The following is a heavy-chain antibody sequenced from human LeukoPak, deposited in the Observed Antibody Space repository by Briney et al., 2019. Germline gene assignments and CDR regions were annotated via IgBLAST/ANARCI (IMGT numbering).Heavy chain of an antibody. V-gene: IGHV3-23*01. Sequence: GGSLRLSCAPSGFAFSSYGMSWVRQAPGKGLEWVSAISGSGGSTYYADSVKGRFTISRDNSKNTLYLQMNSLRAEDTAVYYCAKGSYYDSSGYYYWGQGTLVTVSS. CDR3: AKGSYYDSSGYYY. J-gene: IGHJ4*02. CDR2: ISGSGGST. CDR1: GFAFSSYG. D-gene: IGHD3-22*01.